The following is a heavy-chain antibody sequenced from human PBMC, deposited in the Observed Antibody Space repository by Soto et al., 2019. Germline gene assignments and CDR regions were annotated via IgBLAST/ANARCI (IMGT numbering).Heavy chain of an antibody. D-gene: IGHD3-10*01. CDR1: GGSISSSSYY. Sequence: SETLSLTCTVSGGSISSSSYYWGWIRQPPGKGLEWIGSIYYSGSAYYNPSLKSRVTISVDTSKNQFSLKLSSVTAADTAVYYCARAPRGNYGYPSYFDYWGQGTLVTVSS. V-gene: IGHV4-39*07. J-gene: IGHJ4*02. CDR3: ARAPRGNYGYPSYFDY. CDR2: IYYSGSA.